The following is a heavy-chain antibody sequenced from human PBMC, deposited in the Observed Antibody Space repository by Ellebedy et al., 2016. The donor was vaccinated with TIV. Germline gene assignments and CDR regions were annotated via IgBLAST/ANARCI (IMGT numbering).Heavy chain of an antibody. J-gene: IGHJ1*01. D-gene: IGHD3-22*01. Sequence: GESLKISXAASGFTFSSYSMNWVRQAPGKGLEWVSSISSSSSYIYYADSVKGRFTISRDNAKNSLYLQMNSLRAEDTAVYYCARGETYYYDSSAYYQHWGQGTLVTVSS. CDR1: GFTFSSYS. CDR2: ISSSSSYI. CDR3: ARGETYYYDSSAYYQH. V-gene: IGHV3-21*01.